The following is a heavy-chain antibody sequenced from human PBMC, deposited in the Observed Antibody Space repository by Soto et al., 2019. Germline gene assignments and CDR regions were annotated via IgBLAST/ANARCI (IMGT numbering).Heavy chain of an antibody. CDR2: IYPSDSDI. D-gene: IGHD3-3*01. J-gene: IGHJ6*02. Sequence: GESLKISCKGSGYSFANYWIGWVRQVPGKGLEWMGIIYPSDSDIGYSPSFRGQVTISADKSIKTAYLQWNSLKASDTAMYYCARHYDFWSGYPPGMDVWGQGTTVTVSS. V-gene: IGHV5-51*01. CDR1: GYSFANYW. CDR3: ARHYDFWSGYPPGMDV.